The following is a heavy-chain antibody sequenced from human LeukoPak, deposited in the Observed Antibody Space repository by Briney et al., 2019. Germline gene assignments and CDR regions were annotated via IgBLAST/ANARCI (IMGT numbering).Heavy chain of an antibody. J-gene: IGHJ3*02. Sequence: GGSLRLSCAASGFTFSNYGLHWVRQVPGKGLEWVAAIWFDGIRKYYADSVKGRLTISRDNSKNTLYLQMNSLRAEDTAVYYCARDLEDSSPFGAFDMWGQGTMVTVSS. CDR2: IWFDGIRK. D-gene: IGHD3-22*01. CDR3: ARDLEDSSPFGAFDM. V-gene: IGHV3-33*01. CDR1: GFTFSNYG.